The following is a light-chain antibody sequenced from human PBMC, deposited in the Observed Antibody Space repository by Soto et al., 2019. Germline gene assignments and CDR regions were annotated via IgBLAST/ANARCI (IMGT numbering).Light chain of an antibody. J-gene: IGKJ1*01. CDR1: QGIXSN. CDR2: RAS. V-gene: IGKV3-15*01. Sequence: IKMNKSASALPVSTGERATLSCRASQGIXSNFVWYQQKPGQAPRLIXDRASTRATGGPASFSGSGSGTAFTLTSSILQSENSALYYSQQYDNGTWTFGQGTKVAIK. CDR3: QQYDNGTWT.